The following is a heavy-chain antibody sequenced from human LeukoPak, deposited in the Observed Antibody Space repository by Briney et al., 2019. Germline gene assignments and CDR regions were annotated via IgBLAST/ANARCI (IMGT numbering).Heavy chain of an antibody. J-gene: IGHJ4*02. V-gene: IGHV3-7*01. CDR2: IKHDGSEK. Sequence: PGGSLRLSCAASGFTFSRYWMSWVRQAPGKGLEWVANIKHDGSEKYYVDSVKGRFTISRDNAKNSLYLQMNSLRAEDTAVYYCAASLWFGIYPDYWGQGSLVTVSS. CDR3: AASLWFGIYPDY. D-gene: IGHD3-10*01. CDR1: GFTFSRYW.